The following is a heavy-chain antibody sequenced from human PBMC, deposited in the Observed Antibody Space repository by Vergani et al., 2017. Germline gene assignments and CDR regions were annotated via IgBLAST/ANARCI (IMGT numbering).Heavy chain of an antibody. CDR1: GGSFNTYY. D-gene: IGHD6-19*01. CDR2: IYSTGST. V-gene: IGHV4-59*13. Sequence: QVQLEESGPGLVKPSETLSLTCTVSGGSFNTYYWSWIRQSPGKGLEWIGYIYSTGSTNYNPSLNSRVTMSVDTSKNQFSLKLRSVTAADTAVYFCARGLTDYDSGWYSPGWFDPWGQGITAIVSS. CDR3: ARGLTDYDSGWYSPGWFDP. J-gene: IGHJ5*02.